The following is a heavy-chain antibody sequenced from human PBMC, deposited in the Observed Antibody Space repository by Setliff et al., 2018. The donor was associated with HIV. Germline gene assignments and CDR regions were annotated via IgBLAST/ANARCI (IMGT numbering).Heavy chain of an antibody. CDR2: MNPDSGNT. V-gene: IGHV1-8*01. J-gene: IGHJ6*02. Sequence: GASVKVSCKASGYTFSSYDINWVRQGTGQGLQWMGWMNPDSGNTGSAQNFQGRITMTRSTSTSTAYMELSSLRSEDTAVYYCVREGHCVGVKCYSTDVWGQGTTVTVSS. D-gene: IGHD2-15*01. CDR1: GYTFSSYD. CDR3: VREGHCVGVKCYSTDV.